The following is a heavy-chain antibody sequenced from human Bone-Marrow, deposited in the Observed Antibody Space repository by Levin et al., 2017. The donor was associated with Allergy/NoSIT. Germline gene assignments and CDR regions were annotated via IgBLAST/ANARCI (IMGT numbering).Heavy chain of an antibody. Sequence: KVSCKGSGYSFTSYWISWVRQMPGKGLEWMGRIDPSDSYTNYSPSFQGHVTISADKSISTAYLQWSSLKASDTAMYYCARRYCSGGSCYSGAFDIWGQGTMVTVSS. J-gene: IGHJ3*02. CDR2: IDPSDSYT. V-gene: IGHV5-10-1*01. CDR1: GYSFTSYW. CDR3: ARRYCSGGSCYSGAFDI. D-gene: IGHD2-15*01.